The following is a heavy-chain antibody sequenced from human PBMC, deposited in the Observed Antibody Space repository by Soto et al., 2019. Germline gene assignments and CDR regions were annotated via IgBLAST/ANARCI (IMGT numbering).Heavy chain of an antibody. CDR3: ARDGYSGSHVRNGFMFY. D-gene: IGHD1-26*01. Sequence: QVQLVQSGAEVKKPGSSVKVSCKASGGTFSSYAISWVRQAPGQGLEWMGGIIPIFGTANYAQKFQGRVTITADESTSKGYMELSSLRSEDTAVYYCARDGYSGSHVRNGFMFYWGQGPLVTVSS. J-gene: IGHJ4*02. CDR1: GGTFSSYA. CDR2: IIPIFGTA. V-gene: IGHV1-69*01.